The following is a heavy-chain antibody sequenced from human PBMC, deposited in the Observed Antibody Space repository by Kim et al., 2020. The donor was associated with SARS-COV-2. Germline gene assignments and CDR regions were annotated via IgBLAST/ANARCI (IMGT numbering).Heavy chain of an antibody. CDR3: ASAVAGSFDY. CDR2: SN. V-gene: IGHV4-4*09. J-gene: IGHJ4*02. Sequence: SNNDNPSRTSRLTISVDTSKNQFSQKRGSVTAADTAVYYCASAVAGSFDYWGQGTLVTVSS. D-gene: IGHD6-19*01.